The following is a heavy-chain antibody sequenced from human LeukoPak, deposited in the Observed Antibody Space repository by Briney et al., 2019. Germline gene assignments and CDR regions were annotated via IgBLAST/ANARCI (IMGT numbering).Heavy chain of an antibody. D-gene: IGHD6-13*01. CDR1: GFSFNSYW. CDR2: IKSKTDGGTA. CDR3: TTDLAYSSSWYPRFDP. Sequence: GGSLRLSCAASGFSFNSYWMSWVRQAPGKGLEWVGRIKSKTDGGTADYAAPVKGRFTISRDDSKNTLYLQMNSLKTEDTAVYYCTTDLAYSSSWYPRFDPWGQGTLVTVSS. V-gene: IGHV3-15*01. J-gene: IGHJ5*02.